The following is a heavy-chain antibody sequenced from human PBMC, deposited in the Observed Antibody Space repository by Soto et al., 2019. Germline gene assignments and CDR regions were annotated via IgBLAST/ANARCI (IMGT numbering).Heavy chain of an antibody. V-gene: IGHV3-23*01. CDR1: GFTFTSYA. Sequence: EVQLLESGGGLVQPGGSLRLSCVASGFTFTSYAMSWIRHAPGKGREWVSSSSGGGFAISTDYADSAKGRFTISRDNSKNTLYLKMNTLRAEDTAVYYCAKGMADFYDSSGYLEYWGQGTLVTVSS. CDR3: AKGMADFYDSSGYLEY. CDR2: SSGGGFAIST. D-gene: IGHD3-22*01. J-gene: IGHJ4*02.